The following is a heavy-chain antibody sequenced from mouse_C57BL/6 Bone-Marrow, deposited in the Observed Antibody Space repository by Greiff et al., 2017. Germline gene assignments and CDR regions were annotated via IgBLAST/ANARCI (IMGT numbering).Heavy chain of an antibody. D-gene: IGHD4-1*01. Sequence: VQLQQSGAELVRPGTSVKVSCKASGYAFPNYLIEWVKQRPGQGLAWIGVINPGSGGTNYNEKFKGKATLTADKSSSTAYMQLSSLTSEDSAVYFCARSKNWDSWFAYWGQGTLVTVSA. CDR3: ARSKNWDSWFAY. CDR2: INPGSGGT. J-gene: IGHJ3*01. V-gene: IGHV1-54*01. CDR1: GYAFPNYL.